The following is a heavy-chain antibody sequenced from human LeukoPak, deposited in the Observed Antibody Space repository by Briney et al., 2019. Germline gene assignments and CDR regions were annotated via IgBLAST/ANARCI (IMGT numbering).Heavy chain of an antibody. J-gene: IGHJ4*02. V-gene: IGHV1-69*05. CDR1: GGTFSSYA. D-gene: IGHD5-24*01. CDR3: ARDERDGYNWDY. Sequence: SVKVSXKASGGTFSSYAISWVRQAPGQGLEWMGRIIPIFGTANYAQKFQGRVTITTDESTSAAYMELSSLRSEDTAVYYCARDERDGYNWDYWGQGTLVTVSS. CDR2: IIPIFGTA.